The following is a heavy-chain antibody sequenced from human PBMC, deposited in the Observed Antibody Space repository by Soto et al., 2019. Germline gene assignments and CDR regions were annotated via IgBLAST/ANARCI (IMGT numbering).Heavy chain of an antibody. Sequence: PSETLSLTCTVSGGSISSYYWSWIRQPPGKGLEWIGYIYYSGSTNYNLSLKSRVTISVDTSKNQISLKLTSVTAADTAVYYCARDKITGLFDYWGQGTLVTVSS. J-gene: IGHJ4*02. CDR1: GGSISSYY. V-gene: IGHV4-59*12. CDR3: ARDKITGLFDY. CDR2: IYYSGST. D-gene: IGHD2-8*02.